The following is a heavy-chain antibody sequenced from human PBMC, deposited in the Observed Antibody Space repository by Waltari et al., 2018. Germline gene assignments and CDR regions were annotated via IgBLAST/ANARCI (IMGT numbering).Heavy chain of an antibody. Sequence: EVQLVESGGGLVQPGGSLRLSCAGSGFSFNNYWMSWLRQAPGKVLEWVAHIKQDGSEIYYVDSVMVRFSISRDNAKKSLYLQMNSLRGDDTAVFYCVTWGDLGNFWGQGTLVTVSA. CDR3: VTWGDLGNF. V-gene: IGHV3-7*01. CDR1: GFSFNNYW. D-gene: IGHD7-27*01. CDR2: IKQDGSEI. J-gene: IGHJ4*02.